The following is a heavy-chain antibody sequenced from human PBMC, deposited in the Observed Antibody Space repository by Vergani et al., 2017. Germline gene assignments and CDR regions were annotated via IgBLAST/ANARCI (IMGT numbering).Heavy chain of an antibody. CDR3: ARRSITFGGVIGFDY. CDR2: IIPIFGTA. CDR1: GGTFSSYA. V-gene: IGHV1-69*12. Sequence: QVQRVQSGAEVKKPGASVKVSCKASGGTFSSYAISWVRQAPGQGLEWMGGIIPIFGTANYAKKFQGRVTITADDSTGTAYMELSSLRSEDTAVYYCARRSITFGGVIGFDYWGQGTLVTVSS. D-gene: IGHD3-16*02. J-gene: IGHJ4*02.